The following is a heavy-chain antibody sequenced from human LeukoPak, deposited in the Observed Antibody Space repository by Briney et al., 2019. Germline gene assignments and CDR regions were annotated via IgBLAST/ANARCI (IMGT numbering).Heavy chain of an antibody. D-gene: IGHD4-17*01. Sequence: SVKVSCKASGGTFSSYAISWVRQAPGQGLEWMGRIIPIPGIANYAQKFQGRVTITADKSTSTAYMELSSLRSEDTAVYYCARNMLNGDYVFDYWGQGTLVTVSS. CDR2: IIPIPGIA. CDR1: GGTFSSYA. J-gene: IGHJ4*02. V-gene: IGHV1-69*04. CDR3: ARNMLNGDYVFDY.